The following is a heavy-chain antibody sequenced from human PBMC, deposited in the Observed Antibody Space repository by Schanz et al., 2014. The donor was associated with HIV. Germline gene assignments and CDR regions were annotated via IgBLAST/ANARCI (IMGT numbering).Heavy chain of an antibody. CDR1: GGTFSSSA. Sequence: QVQLVQSGAGVKTPGSSVKVSCKASGGTFSSSAISWVRQAPGQGLEWMGGIIPIFDTTNYAQKFQGRVTITADKSTSTVYMDLSSLRSEDTAVYYCARTYTGDWSTGADWGQGTLVTVSS. D-gene: IGHD2-21*02. CDR2: IIPIFDTT. J-gene: IGHJ4*02. CDR3: ARTYTGDWSTGAD. V-gene: IGHV1-69*06.